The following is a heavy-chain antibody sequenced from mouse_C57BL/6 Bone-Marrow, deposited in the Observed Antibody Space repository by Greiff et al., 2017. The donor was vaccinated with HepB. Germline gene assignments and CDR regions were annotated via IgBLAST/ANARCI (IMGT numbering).Heavy chain of an antibody. CDR3: TRVYDYDNAMDY. Sequence: EVQRVESGGGLVQPGGSRKLSCAASGFTFSSFGMHWVRQAPEKGLEWVAYINSGSSTIYYADTVKGRFTVSRDNPKNILFLQMTSLRSEDTAMYYCTRVYDYDNAMDYWGQGTSVTVSS. D-gene: IGHD2-4*01. J-gene: IGHJ4*01. CDR1: GFTFSSFG. V-gene: IGHV5-17*02. CDR2: INSGSSTI.